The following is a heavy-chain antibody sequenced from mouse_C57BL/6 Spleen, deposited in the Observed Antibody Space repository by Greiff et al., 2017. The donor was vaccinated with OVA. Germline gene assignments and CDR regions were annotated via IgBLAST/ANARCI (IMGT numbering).Heavy chain of an antibody. D-gene: IGHD2-4*01. V-gene: IGHV5-9-1*02. CDR3: TREDYYDYDGGWFAY. CDR2: ISSGGDYI. Sequence: EVKLVESGEGLVKPGGSLKLSCAASGFTFSSYAMSWVRQTPEKRLEWVAYISSGGDYIYYADTVKGRFTISRDNARNTLYLQMSSLKSEDTAMYYCTREDYYDYDGGWFAYWGQGTLVTVSA. CDR1: GFTFSSYA. J-gene: IGHJ3*01.